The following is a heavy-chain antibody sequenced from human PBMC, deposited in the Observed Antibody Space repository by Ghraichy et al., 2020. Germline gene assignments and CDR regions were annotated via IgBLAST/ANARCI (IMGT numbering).Heavy chain of an antibody. CDR3: ARDSNDSSGYPTH. Sequence: ASVKVSCKASGYTFTGYHMHWVRQAPGQGLEWMGWINPNSGGTNYAQKFQGRVTMTRDTSISTAYMELSRLRSDDTAVYYCARDSNDSSGYPTHWGQGTLVTVSS. J-gene: IGHJ4*02. D-gene: IGHD3-22*01. V-gene: IGHV1-2*02. CDR1: GYTFTGYH. CDR2: INPNSGGT.